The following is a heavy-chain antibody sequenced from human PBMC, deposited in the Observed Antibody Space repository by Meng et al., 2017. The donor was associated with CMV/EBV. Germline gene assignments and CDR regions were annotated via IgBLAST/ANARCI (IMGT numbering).Heavy chain of an antibody. D-gene: IGHD3-22*01. CDR3: ARRVRASPYYYDSSGYYPH. Sequence: SETLSLTCAVYGGSFSGYYWSWIRQPPGKGPEWIGEVNHSGSTNYNPSLKSRVTISVDTSKNQFSLKLSSVTAAYTAVYYCARRVRASPYYYDSSGYYPHWGQGTLVTVSS. V-gene: IGHV4-34*01. CDR1: GGSFSGYY. J-gene: IGHJ4*02. CDR2: VNHSGST.